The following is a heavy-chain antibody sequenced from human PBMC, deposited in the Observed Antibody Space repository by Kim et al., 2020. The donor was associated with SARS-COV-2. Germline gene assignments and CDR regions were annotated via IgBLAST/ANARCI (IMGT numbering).Heavy chain of an antibody. CDR2: INEDGSEK. CDR1: GFTFSNYW. V-gene: IGHV3-7*01. J-gene: IGHJ4*02. CDR3: ARKPPDY. Sequence: GGSLRLSCAASGFTFSNYWMSWVRQAPGKGLEWVANINEDGSEKYYVDSVKGRFTISRDNAKNSLFLQMNSLRAEDTAVYYCARKPPDYWGQGTLVTVSS.